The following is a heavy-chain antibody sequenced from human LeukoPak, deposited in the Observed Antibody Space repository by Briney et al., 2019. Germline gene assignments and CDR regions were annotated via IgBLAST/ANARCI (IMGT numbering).Heavy chain of an antibody. CDR3: AKGSRGSRPYYFDF. Sequence: GGSLRLSCAASVFSFDNYAMSWVRQAPGKGLEGISAITYSVDDSYHADSVKGRFTISRDNSKNTLNLQMNSLRVEDSAVYYCAKGSRGSRPYYFDFWGQGTLVTVSS. V-gene: IGHV3-23*01. CDR1: VFSFDNYA. CDR2: ITYSVDDS. J-gene: IGHJ4*02. D-gene: IGHD3-10*01.